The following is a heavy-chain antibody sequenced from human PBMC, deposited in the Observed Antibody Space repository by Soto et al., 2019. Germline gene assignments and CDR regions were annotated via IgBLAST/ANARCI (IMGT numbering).Heavy chain of an antibody. CDR1: GFTFSSYA. J-gene: IGHJ4*02. D-gene: IGHD2-15*01. V-gene: IGHV3-23*01. CDR2: ISGSGGNT. Sequence: GGSLRLSCAASGFTFSSYAMSWVRQAPGKGLEWVSAISGSGGNTYFADSVKGRFTISRDNSKNTLYLQMNSLRAGDTAVYYCAKVPRYCSGGSCFGGYFDYWGQGTLVTVSS. CDR3: AKVPRYCSGGSCFGGYFDY.